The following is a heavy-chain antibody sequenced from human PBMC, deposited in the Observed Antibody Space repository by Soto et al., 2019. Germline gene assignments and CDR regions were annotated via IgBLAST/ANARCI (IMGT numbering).Heavy chain of an antibody. D-gene: IGHD3-3*01. CDR3: ASLYDFWSGYSPDYYYYGMDV. J-gene: IGHJ6*02. CDR2: IYYSGST. V-gene: IGHV4-39*01. Sequence: PSETLSLTCTVSGGSISSNRYYWGRVRQPPGKGLEWIGSIYYSGSTYYNPSLKSRVTISVDTSKNQFSLKLSSVTAADTAVYYCASLYDFWSGYSPDYYYYGMDVWGQGTTVTVSS. CDR1: GGSISSNRYY.